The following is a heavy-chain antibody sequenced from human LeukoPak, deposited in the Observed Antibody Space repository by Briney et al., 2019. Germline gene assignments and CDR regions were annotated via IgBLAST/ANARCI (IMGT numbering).Heavy chain of an antibody. CDR2: INHSGST. CDR1: GGSFSGYY. V-gene: IGHV4-34*01. CDR3: ASLAGGSGSYYNYNWFDP. Sequence: SETLSLTCAVYGGSFSGYYWSWIRQPPGKGLEWIGEINHSGSTNYNPSLKSRVTISVDTSKNQFSLKLSSVTAPDTAVYYCASLAGGSGSYYNYNWFDPWGQGTLVTVSS. J-gene: IGHJ5*02. D-gene: IGHD3-10*01.